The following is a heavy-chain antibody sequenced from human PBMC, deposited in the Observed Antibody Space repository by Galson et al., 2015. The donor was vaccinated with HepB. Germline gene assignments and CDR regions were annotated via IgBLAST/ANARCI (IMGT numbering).Heavy chain of an antibody. D-gene: IGHD3-10*01. CDR3: VKGSTYYYGSGISRAYGLDV. CDR2: IGWDGVTT. J-gene: IGHJ6*02. Sequence: SLRLSCAASGFTFDDYTMHWVRQVPGKSLEWVSLIGWDGVTTYYANSVKGRFTISRDNSKHSLFLQMNSLRTQDTGLYYCVKGSTYYYGSGISRAYGLDVWGQGTTVTVAS. CDR1: GFTFDDYT. V-gene: IGHV3-43*01.